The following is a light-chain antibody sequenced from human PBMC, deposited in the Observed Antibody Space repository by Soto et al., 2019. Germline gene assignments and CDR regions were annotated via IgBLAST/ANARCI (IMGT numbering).Light chain of an antibody. V-gene: IGLV1-47*01. Sequence: QSLLAQPPSASGTPGRRVTISCSGSSSNIGSNYVYWYQQLPGTAPKLLIYRNNQRPSGVPDRFSGSESGTSASLAISGLRSEDEGDCYCAAWDDSLSGHYVFGTGTKVTVL. CDR1: SSNIGSNY. CDR2: RNN. CDR3: AAWDDSLSGHYV. J-gene: IGLJ1*01.